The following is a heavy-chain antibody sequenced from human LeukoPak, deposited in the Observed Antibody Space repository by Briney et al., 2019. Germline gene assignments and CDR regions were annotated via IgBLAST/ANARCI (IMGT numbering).Heavy chain of an antibody. CDR2: ISGSGGST. V-gene: IGHV3-23*01. CDR3: AKDENYYDSSGYGFDY. Sequence: PGGSLRLSCAASGFTFSSYAMSWVRQAPGKGLEWVSAISGSGGSTYYADSVKGRFTISRDNSKNTLYLQMNSLRAEDTAVYYCAKDENYYDSSGYGFDYWGQGTLVTVSS. J-gene: IGHJ4*02. CDR1: GFTFSSYA. D-gene: IGHD3-22*01.